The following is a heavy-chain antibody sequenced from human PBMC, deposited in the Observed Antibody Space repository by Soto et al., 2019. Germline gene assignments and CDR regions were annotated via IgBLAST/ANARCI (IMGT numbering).Heavy chain of an antibody. D-gene: IGHD1-1*01. CDR2: ISSSSSTI. V-gene: IGHV3-48*01. CDR3: ARAALYNWNDVSRFDP. J-gene: IGHJ5*02. CDR1: GFTFSSYS. Sequence: PGGFLRLSCAASGFTFSSYSMNWVRQAPGKGLEWVSYISSSSSTIYYADSVKGRFTISRDNAKNSLYLQMNSLRAEDTAVYYCARAALYNWNDVSRFDPWGQGP.